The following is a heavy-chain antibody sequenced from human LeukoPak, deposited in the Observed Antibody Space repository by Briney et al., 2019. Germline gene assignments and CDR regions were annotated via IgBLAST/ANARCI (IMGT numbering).Heavy chain of an antibody. CDR2: LNPNSGDT. CDR3: ARDGEVRQGHCSTTSCPVDY. D-gene: IGHD2-2*01. CDR1: GYTFTSYG. Sequence: ASVKVSCKASGYTFTSYGNSWVRQAPGQGLEYMGWLNPNSGDTNYAQRFQGRVTMTRDTSMSTAYMELSGLRFDDTAVYYCARDGEVRQGHCSTTSCPVDYWGQGTLITVSS. J-gene: IGHJ4*02. V-gene: IGHV1-2*02.